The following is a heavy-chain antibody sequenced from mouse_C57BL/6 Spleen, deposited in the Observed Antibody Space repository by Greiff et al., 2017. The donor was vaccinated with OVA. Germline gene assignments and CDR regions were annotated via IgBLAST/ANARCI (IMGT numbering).Heavy chain of an antibody. Sequence: QVQLKESGPELVKPGASVKISCKASGYAFSSSWMNWVKQRPGKGLEWIGRIYPGDGDTNYNGKFKGKATLTADKSSSTAYMQLSSLTSEDSAVYVCAKNSNYEAWFADWGKGTLVTVSA. J-gene: IGHJ3*01. CDR2: IYPGDGDT. CDR3: AKNSNYEAWFAD. V-gene: IGHV1-82*01. D-gene: IGHD2-5*01. CDR1: GYAFSSSW.